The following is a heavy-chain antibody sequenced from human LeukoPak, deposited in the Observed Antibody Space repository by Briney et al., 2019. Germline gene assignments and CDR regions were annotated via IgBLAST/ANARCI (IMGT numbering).Heavy chain of an antibody. CDR1: GGSISSSGSY. D-gene: IGHD3-10*01. J-gene: IGHJ4*02. Sequence: PSETLSLTCTVSGGSISSSGSYWGWIRQPPGKGLEWIGSIYYSGNTYNPSLKSRVTISVDTSKNQFSLKLSSVTAADTAVYYCARNPVTMVRGVIPESGAPDYWGQGTLVTVSS. CDR3: ARNPVTMVRGVIPESGAPDY. CDR2: IYYSGNT. V-gene: IGHV4-39*07.